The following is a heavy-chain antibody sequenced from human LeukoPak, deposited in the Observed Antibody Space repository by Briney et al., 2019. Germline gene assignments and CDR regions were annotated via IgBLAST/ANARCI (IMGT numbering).Heavy chain of an antibody. J-gene: IGHJ5*02. CDR2: INYSGST. CDR3: ARLCDL. CDR1: GGAISSDIYY. V-gene: IGHV4-39*01. D-gene: IGHD3-10*02. Sequence: PAETLSLTRSVSGGAISSDIYYWGWIRQPPGKGLEWIASINYSGSTYYNPSLNSRATISVDTSKTQFSLRLSSVTAADTADCYCARLCDLWGQGILVTVSS.